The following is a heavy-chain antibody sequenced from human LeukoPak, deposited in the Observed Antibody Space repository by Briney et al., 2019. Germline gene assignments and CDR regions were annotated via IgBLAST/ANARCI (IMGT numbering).Heavy chain of an antibody. V-gene: IGHV3-53*01. J-gene: IGHJ6*03. CDR3: ARGGCSGTSCSDLYYYYYYMDL. CDR1: GFTVSSNY. Sequence: GGSLRLSCAASGFTVSSNYMSWVRQAPEKGLEWVSVIYSGGRTYYAESVKGRFTISRDNSKNTLYLQMNSLRAEDTAVYYCARGGCSGTSCSDLYYYYYYMDLWGKGTTVTVSS. CDR2: IYSGGRT. D-gene: IGHD2-2*01.